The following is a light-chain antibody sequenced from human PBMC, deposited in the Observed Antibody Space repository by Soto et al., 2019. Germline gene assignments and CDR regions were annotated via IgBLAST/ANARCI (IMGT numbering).Light chain of an antibody. V-gene: IGKV3-11*01. CDR1: QSCRSY. Sequence: EIVLTQSPATLSLSPGERATLSCRASQSCRSYLAWYQQNPGQAPRLLIYHASNRPTGIPARFSGRGSGTDFTLTISSLEPEYFAVYYCQQPSNWPPITFGQGTRLEIK. CDR3: QQPSNWPPIT. J-gene: IGKJ5*01. CDR2: HAS.